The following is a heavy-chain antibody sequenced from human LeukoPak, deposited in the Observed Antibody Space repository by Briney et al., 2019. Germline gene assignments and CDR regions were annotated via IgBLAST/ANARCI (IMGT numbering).Heavy chain of an antibody. Sequence: GGSLRLSCAASGFTFSIYTMNWVRQAPGKGLEWVSSISSSNSYIYYADSVKGRFTISRDNAKNSLYLQMNTLRAEDTAVYYCAATLVATYDYWGQGTLVTVSS. CDR1: GFTFSIYT. D-gene: IGHD5-12*01. V-gene: IGHV3-21*01. J-gene: IGHJ4*02. CDR2: ISSSNSYI. CDR3: AATLVATYDY.